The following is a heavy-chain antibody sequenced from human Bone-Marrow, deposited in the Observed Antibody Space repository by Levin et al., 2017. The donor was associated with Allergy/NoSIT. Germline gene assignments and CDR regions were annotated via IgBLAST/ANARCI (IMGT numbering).Heavy chain of an antibody. J-gene: IGHJ6*02. CDR2: IWYDGSNK. CDR1: GFTFSSYG. CDR3: ARGYSSGWYGPDGMDV. D-gene: IGHD6-19*01. V-gene: IGHV3-33*01. Sequence: PGGSLRLSCAASGFTFSSYGMHWVRQAPGKGLEWVAVIWYDGSNKYYADSVKGRFTISRDNSKNTLYLQMNSLRAEDTAVYYCARGYSSGWYGPDGMDVWGQGTTVTVSS.